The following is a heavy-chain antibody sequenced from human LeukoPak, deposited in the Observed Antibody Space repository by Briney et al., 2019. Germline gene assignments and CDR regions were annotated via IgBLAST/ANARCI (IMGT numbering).Heavy chain of an antibody. D-gene: IGHD3-3*01. CDR3: ACRITTSGVVS. CDR2: INTDTGNP. Sequence: ASVKVSCKASGYSFTTYAMNWVRQAPGQRLEWMGWINTDTGNPTYAQGFTGRFVFSLDTPVSTAYLQINSLKAEDTAVYYCACRITTSGVVSWGQGTLVTVSS. CDR1: GYSFTTYA. V-gene: IGHV7-4-1*02. J-gene: IGHJ4*02.